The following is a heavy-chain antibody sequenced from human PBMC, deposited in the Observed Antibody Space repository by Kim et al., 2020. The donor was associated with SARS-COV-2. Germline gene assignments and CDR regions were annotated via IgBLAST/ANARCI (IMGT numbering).Heavy chain of an antibody. V-gene: IGHV3-48*02. CDR3: ARNSYYYDSSGPNWYFDL. J-gene: IGHJ2*01. Sequence: KGRFTISRDNAKNSMYLQMNSLRDEDTAVYYCARNSYYYDSSGPNWYFDLWGRGTLVTVSS. D-gene: IGHD3-22*01.